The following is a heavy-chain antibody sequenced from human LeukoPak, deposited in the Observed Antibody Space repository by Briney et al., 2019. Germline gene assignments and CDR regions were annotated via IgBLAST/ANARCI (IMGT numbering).Heavy chain of an antibody. CDR3: AKDYRIGYSDHFDY. CDR1: GFTFSSHA. D-gene: IGHD2-21*01. J-gene: IGHJ4*02. CDR2: IYESGQTT. Sequence: PGGSLRLSCVGSGFTFSSHAKSWVRQAPEKGLEWVSGIYESGQTTHYADSVKGRFSISRDNSKNTLYLQMDSLRGEDTAIYYCAKDYRIGYSDHFDYWGQGALVTVSS. V-gene: IGHV3-23*01.